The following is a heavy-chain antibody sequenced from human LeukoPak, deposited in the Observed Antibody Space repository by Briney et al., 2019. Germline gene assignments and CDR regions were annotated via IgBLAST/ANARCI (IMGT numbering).Heavy chain of an antibody. J-gene: IGHJ4*02. CDR2: ISAYNGNT. D-gene: IGHD4-17*01. Sequence: ASVKVSCKASGYTFTSYDINWVRQATGQGLEWMGWISAYNGNTNYAQKLQGRVTMTTDTSTSTAYMELRSLRSDDTAVYYCAYSGDYALDYWGQGTLVTVSS. CDR1: GYTFTSYD. V-gene: IGHV1-18*01. CDR3: AYSGDYALDY.